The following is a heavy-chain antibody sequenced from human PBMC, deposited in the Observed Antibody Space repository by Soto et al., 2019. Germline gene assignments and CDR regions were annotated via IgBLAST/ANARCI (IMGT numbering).Heavy chain of an antibody. J-gene: IGHJ5*02. D-gene: IGHD6-13*01. CDR3: ASTYSTSWYWFAP. V-gene: IGHV2-26*04. CDR1: GFSLSNAGLG. Sequence: QVTVKESGPVLVKPTETLTLTCTVSGFSLSNAGLGVSWIRQPPGKALEWLAHIFSNDEKSYSTSLKSRLTISKDTSKSQVVLTMTNMDPVDTATYYWASTYSTSWYWFAPWGQGTLVTVSS. CDR2: IFSNDEK.